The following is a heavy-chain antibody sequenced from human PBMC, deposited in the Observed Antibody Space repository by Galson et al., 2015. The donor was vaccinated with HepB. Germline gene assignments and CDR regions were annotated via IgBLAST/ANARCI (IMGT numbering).Heavy chain of an antibody. J-gene: IGHJ4*02. V-gene: IGHV3-23*01. D-gene: IGHD2-2*01. CDR1: GFTFRNFA. CDR2: ISGSGANT. CDR3: AKAVVPSQHQSTLGEDH. Sequence: SLRLSCAASGFTFRNFAMSWVRQPPGQGLEWVSAISGSGANTYYADSVKGRFTVSKDDSRSTLFLQMSSLRADDTAVYYCAKAVVPSQHQSTLGEDHWGQGTLVAVSS.